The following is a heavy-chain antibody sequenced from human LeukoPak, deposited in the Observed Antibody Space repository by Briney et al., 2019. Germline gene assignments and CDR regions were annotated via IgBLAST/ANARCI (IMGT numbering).Heavy chain of an antibody. V-gene: IGHV3-23*01. CDR2: ISGSGANT. Sequence: GSLRLSCAASGFTFSSYAMSWVRQAPGKGLEWVSAISGSGANTYYTDSVKGRFTISRDNSNNALYLQMNSLRAEDTAVYYCAKDMRSGSSSSAVDYYYGMVVWGQGTTVTVSS. J-gene: IGHJ6*02. CDR1: GFTFSSYA. D-gene: IGHD6-6*01. CDR3: AKDMRSGSSSSAVDYYYGMVV.